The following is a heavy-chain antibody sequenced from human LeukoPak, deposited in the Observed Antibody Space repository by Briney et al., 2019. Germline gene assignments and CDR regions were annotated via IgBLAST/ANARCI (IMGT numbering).Heavy chain of an antibody. CDR1: GFTFSSYA. D-gene: IGHD3-10*01. V-gene: IGHV3-30-3*01. Sequence: PGGSLRLSCAASGFTFSSYAMHWVRQAPGKGLEWVAVISYDGSNKYYADSVKGRFTISRDNSKNTLYLQMNSLRAEDTAVYYCARELPHRHYYGSGSYYPYYYGMDVWGQGTTVTVSS. CDR3: ARELPHRHYYGSGSYYPYYYGMDV. CDR2: ISYDGSNK. J-gene: IGHJ6*02.